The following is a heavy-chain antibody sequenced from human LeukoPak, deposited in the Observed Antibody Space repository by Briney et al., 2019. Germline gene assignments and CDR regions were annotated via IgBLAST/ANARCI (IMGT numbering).Heavy chain of an antibody. CDR1: GGSISSYY. J-gene: IGHJ4*02. Sequence: SETLSLTCTVSGGSISSYYWSWIRQPPGTGLEWIGYIYYSGSTNYNPSLKSRVTISVDTSKNQFSLKLSSVTAADTAVYYCARAGYSNYNFDYWGQGTLVTVSS. CDR3: ARAGYSNYNFDY. CDR2: IYYSGST. D-gene: IGHD4-11*01. V-gene: IGHV4-59*01.